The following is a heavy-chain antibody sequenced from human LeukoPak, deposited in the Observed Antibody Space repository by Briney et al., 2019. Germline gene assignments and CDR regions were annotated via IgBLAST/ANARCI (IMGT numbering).Heavy chain of an antibody. Sequence: GESLKISCKTSGYRLPNYWIGWVRQVPGKGLEWMGLIYPGYSDAKYSPNLQGQVTLSVDASISTAYLQLSGLRASDTAIYYCVRFACTSSLDHWGQGTLVTVSS. J-gene: IGHJ5*02. CDR2: IYPGYSDA. V-gene: IGHV5-51*01. CDR1: GYRLPNYW. D-gene: IGHD2-2*01. CDR3: VRFACTSSLDH.